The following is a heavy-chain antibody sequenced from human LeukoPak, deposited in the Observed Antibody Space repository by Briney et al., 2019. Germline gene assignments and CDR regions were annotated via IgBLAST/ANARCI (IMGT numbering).Heavy chain of an antibody. CDR2: INPNSGGT. V-gene: IGHV1-2*02. CDR1: GYTFTGYY. D-gene: IGHD1-26*01. CDR3: ARGAQSGRLRGNYYYGMDV. Sequence: ASVKVSCKASGYTFTGYYMHWVRQAPGQGLEWMGWINPNSGGTNYAQKFQGRVTMTRDTSISTAYMELSRLRSDDTAVYYCARGAQSGRLRGNYYYGMDVWGQGTTVTVSS. J-gene: IGHJ6*02.